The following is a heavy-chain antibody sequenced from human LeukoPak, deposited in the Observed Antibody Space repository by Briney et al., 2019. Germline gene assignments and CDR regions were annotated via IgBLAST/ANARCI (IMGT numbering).Heavy chain of an antibody. CDR3: ARDRYGDGFAHFDY. CDR1: GYTFSSYA. D-gene: IGHD5-24*01. J-gene: IGHJ4*02. Sequence: SVTVSCKASGYTFSSYAMHWVRQAPGQGLEWMGWITPSGDTNYAQKFQGRVAITRDTSITTAYMDLSRLTSDDTAVYYCARDRYGDGFAHFDYWGQGAPVTVSS. V-gene: IGHV1-2*02. CDR2: ITPSGDT.